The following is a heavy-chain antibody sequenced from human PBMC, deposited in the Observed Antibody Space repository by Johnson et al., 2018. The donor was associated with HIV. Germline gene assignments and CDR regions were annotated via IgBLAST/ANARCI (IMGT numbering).Heavy chain of an antibody. J-gene: IGHJ3*02. CDR3: ARDWEKNSSGFYPTVMGI. CDR1: GFTFSSYA. V-gene: IGHV3-30-3*01. CDR2: ISYDGSNK. D-gene: IGHD3-22*01. Sequence: QMQLVESGGGVVQPGRSLRLSCAASGFTFSSYAMHWVRQAPGKGLEWVAVISYDGSNKYYADSVKGRFTISRDNSKKTLYLQMGSLRAEDTAVYYCARDWEKNSSGFYPTVMGIWGQGTRVTVSS.